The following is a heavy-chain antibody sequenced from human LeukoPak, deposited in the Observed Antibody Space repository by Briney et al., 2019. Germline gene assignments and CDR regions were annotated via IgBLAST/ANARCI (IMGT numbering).Heavy chain of an antibody. CDR3: AKAGV. CDR2: ISGSGGST. J-gene: IGHJ4*02. D-gene: IGHD3-10*01. CDR1: GFTFSS. Sequence: GGTLRLSCAASGFTFSSMNWVRQAPGKGLEWVSAISGSGGSTYYADSVKGRFTISRDNSKNTLYLQMNSLRAEDTAVYYCAKAGVWGQGTLATVSS. V-gene: IGHV3-23*01.